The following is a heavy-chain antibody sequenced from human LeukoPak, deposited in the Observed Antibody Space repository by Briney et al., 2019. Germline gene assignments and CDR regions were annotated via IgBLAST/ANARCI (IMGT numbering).Heavy chain of an antibody. V-gene: IGHV4-4*09. D-gene: IGHD6-13*01. CDR1: GGSISSYY. Sequence: NPSETLFLTCTVPGGSISSYYWSWIRQPPGKGLEWIGYIYTSGSTNYNPSLKSRVTISIDTSQNQFSMKLSSVTAADTAVYYCARRSSSSWVFDYWGQGTLVTVSS. CDR2: IYTSGST. CDR3: ARRSSSSWVFDY. J-gene: IGHJ4*02.